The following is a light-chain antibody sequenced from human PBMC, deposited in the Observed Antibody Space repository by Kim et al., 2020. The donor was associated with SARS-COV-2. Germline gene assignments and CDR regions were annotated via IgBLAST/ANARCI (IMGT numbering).Light chain of an antibody. CDR2: DVS. Sequence: SITIACTGTSSDVGGYNYVTWYQQHPGEAPMLMIYDVSNRPSRFSNRFSSSKSGNTASLTISGLQAENEADYYCSSYTSSSTNVVFGGGTQLTIL. CDR3: SSYTSSSTNVV. CDR1: SSDVGGYNY. V-gene: IGLV2-14*03. J-gene: IGLJ2*01.